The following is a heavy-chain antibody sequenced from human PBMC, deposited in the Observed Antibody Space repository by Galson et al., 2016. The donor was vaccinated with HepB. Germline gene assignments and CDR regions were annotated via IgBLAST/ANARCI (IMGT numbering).Heavy chain of an antibody. Sequence: SETLSLTCTASGGSISRSRYFWGWIRQPPGRGLEWIGNIYYNETTYYNPSLRSRVSISVDTSKSQLSLKLNSVTAADTAVYYCARLGYSAYVLDSWGQGTLVSVSS. CDR3: ARLGYSAYVLDS. CDR1: GGSISRSRYF. J-gene: IGHJ4*02. CDR2: IYYNETT. V-gene: IGHV4-39*01. D-gene: IGHD5-12*01.